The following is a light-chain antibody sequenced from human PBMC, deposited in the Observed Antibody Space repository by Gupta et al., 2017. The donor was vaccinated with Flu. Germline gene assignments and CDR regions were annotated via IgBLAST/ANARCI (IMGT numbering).Light chain of an antibody. J-gene: IGKJ4*01. CDR3: QQRRNWPPLT. V-gene: IGKV3-11*01. CDR2: DAS. Sequence: ATLSLSPGERATLSCRASQSVDIYLAWYQQKPGQAPRLLIYDASKRDTGIPARFSGSGSGTDFTLTISSREPEDFGVYYCQQRRNWPPLTFGGGTKVEIK. CDR1: QSVDIY.